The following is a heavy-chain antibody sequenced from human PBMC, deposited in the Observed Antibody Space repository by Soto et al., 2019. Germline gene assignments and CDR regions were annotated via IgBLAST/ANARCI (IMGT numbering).Heavy chain of an antibody. D-gene: IGHD2-2*01. J-gene: IGHJ4*02. Sequence: EVQLVESGGGLVKPGGSLRLSCAASGFTFSTYSMNWVRQAPGKGLEWVASISSSRGYICYADSVKGRFTISRDNAKNSLFLQMDSLRAEDTAVYYCARGRSINTNRDYWGQATLVTVSS. CDR2: ISSSRGYI. CDR1: GFTFSTYS. CDR3: ARGRSINTNRDY. V-gene: IGHV3-21*01.